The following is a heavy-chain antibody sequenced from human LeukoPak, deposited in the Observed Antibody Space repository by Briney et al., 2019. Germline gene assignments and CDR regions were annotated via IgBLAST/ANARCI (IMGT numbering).Heavy chain of an antibody. CDR3: AKWRYSSGYYYDD. Sequence: GGSLRLYCAASGFTFSCYTMHWVRQAPGKGLEYVSAIRSNGGSTYYANSVKGRFTISRDISKHMLYLQMGSLRAEDMAVYYCAKWRYSSGYYYDDWGQGTLVTVSS. J-gene: IGHJ4*02. CDR2: IRSNGGST. CDR1: GFTFSCYT. D-gene: IGHD3-22*01. V-gene: IGHV3-64*01.